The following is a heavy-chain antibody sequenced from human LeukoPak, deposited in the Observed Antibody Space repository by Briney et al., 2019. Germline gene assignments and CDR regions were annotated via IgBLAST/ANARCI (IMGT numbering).Heavy chain of an antibody. Sequence: PGGSLRLSCAASGFTFNRYWMSWVRQAPGKGLEWVANIKEDGSEEAYVDSVKGRFTLSRDNAKNSLYLQMNSLRAEDTAVYFCARLGPTYGDYFDYWGQGALVTVSS. D-gene: IGHD4-17*01. CDR1: GFTFNRYW. CDR3: ARLGPTYGDYFDY. J-gene: IGHJ4*02. V-gene: IGHV3-7*05. CDR2: IKEDGSEE.